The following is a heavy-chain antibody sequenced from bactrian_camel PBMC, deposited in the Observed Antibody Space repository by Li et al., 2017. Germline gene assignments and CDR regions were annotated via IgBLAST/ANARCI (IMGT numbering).Heavy chain of an antibody. CDR2: IGADGVT. D-gene: IGHD2*01. V-gene: IGHV3S60*01. CDR1: GYTFANCR. Sequence: HVQLVESGGGSVQAGGSLRLSCTASGYTFANCRKLFWYRQVPGYERELVSKIGADGVTDYADSVKGRFTMSVNNAKNTVTLQMNSLKPEDTANYYCATEGPPCGTRQWEPGTQVTVS. J-gene: IGHJ4*01.